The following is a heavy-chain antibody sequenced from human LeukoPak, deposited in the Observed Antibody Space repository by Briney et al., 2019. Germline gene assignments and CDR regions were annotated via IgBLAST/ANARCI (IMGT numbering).Heavy chain of an antibody. CDR2: IQSDGNNK. CDR1: GFTLSSYG. V-gene: IGHV3-30*02. Sequence: GGSLRLSCAASGFTLSSYGMHWVRQAPGKGLEWVAFIQSDGNNKYYADSLKGRFTISRDTSKNTLYLQMNSLRAEDTAVYYCANQYLDYWGQGTRVTVSS. J-gene: IGHJ4*02. CDR3: ANQYLDY.